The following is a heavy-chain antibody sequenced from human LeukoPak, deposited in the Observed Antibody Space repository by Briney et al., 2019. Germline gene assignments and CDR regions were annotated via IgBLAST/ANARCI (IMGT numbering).Heavy chain of an antibody. V-gene: IGHV3-23*01. J-gene: IGHJ4*02. CDR3: AKQPSRPGYSSGWYYFDY. Sequence: GGSLRLSCAASGFTFSSYAMSLVRQAPGKGLEWVSAISGSGGSTYYADSVKGRFTISRDNSKNTLYLQMNSLRAEDTAVYYCAKQPSRPGYSSGWYYFDYWGQGTLVTVSS. D-gene: IGHD6-19*01. CDR1: GFTFSSYA. CDR2: ISGSGGST.